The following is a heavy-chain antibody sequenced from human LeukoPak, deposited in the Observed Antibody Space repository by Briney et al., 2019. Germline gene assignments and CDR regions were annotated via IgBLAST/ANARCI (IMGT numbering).Heavy chain of an antibody. V-gene: IGHV1-18*01. J-gene: IGHJ4*02. CDR2: ISAYNGNT. CDR1: GYTFSSYG. CDR3: ARDSPDGSGTYYNDSPDY. Sequence: ASVKVSCKASGYTFSSYGISWVRQAPGQGLERMGGISAYNGNTNYRQKLQGRVTMTTDTSTSTAYMDLRSLRSDDTAIYYCARDSPDGSGTYYNDSPDYWGQGTLVTVSS. D-gene: IGHD3-10*01.